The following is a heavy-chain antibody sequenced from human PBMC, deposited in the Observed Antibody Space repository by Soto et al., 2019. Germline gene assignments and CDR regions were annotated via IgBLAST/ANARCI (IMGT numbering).Heavy chain of an antibody. J-gene: IGHJ6*02. CDR3: ARAEDGYNSYYYYGMDV. CDR2: SIPIFGTS. CDR1: GGTFSSYA. D-gene: IGHD5-12*01. V-gene: IGHV1-69*13. Sequence: SVKVSCKASGGTFSSYAISWVRQAPGQGLEWMGGSIPIFGTSNYAQKFQGRVTITADESTSTAYMGLSSLRSEDTAVYYCARAEDGYNSYYYYGMDVWGQGTTVTVSS.